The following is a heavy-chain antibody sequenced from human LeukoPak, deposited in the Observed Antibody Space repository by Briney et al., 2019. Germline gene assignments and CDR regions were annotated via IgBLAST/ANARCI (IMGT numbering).Heavy chain of an antibody. V-gene: IGHV4-61*02. Sequence: SETLSLTCTVSGGSISSGSYYWSWIRQPAGKGLEWIGRIYTSGSTNYNPSLKSRVTISVDTSKNQFSLKLSSVTAADTAVYYCARVGSSGWYWVDYWGQGTLVTVSS. D-gene: IGHD6-19*01. CDR3: ARVGSSGWYWVDY. CDR2: IYTSGST. CDR1: GGSISSGSYY. J-gene: IGHJ4*02.